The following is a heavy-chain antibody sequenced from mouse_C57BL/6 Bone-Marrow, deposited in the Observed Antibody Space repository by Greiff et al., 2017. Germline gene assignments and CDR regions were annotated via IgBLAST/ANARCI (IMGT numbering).Heavy chain of an antibody. Sequence: VQLQQPGAELVKPGASVKLSCKASGYTFTSYWMQWVKQRPGQGLEWSGEIDPSDSYTNYNQKFKGKATLTVDTSSSTAYMQLSSLTYEDTAVYYCTRIAYWGQGTLVTVSA. V-gene: IGHV1-50*01. CDR2: IDPSDSYT. CDR1: GYTFTSYW. J-gene: IGHJ3*01. CDR3: TRIAY.